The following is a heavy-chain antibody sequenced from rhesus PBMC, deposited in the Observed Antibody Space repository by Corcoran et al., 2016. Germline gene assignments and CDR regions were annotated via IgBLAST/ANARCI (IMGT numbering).Heavy chain of an antibody. Sequence: QVTLKESGPALVKPTPTLTLTCTFSGFSLRTSGLGLGWIRQPSRKTLDWLAHIYWNDDKYYRTSLKSRLTITKDTSKNQVVLTMTNMDPVDTATYYCARRGKDTVGTVFDYWGQGVLVTVSS. D-gene: IGHD5-30*01. J-gene: IGHJ4*01. CDR3: ARRGKDTVGTVFDY. CDR1: GFSLRTSGLG. CDR2: IYWNDDK. V-gene: IGHV2-1*01.